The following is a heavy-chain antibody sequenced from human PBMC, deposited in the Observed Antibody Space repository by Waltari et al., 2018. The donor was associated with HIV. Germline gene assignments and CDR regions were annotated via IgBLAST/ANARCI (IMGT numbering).Heavy chain of an antibody. Sequence: VQSASEVRARGASVTLSCQISGDTFINYFISWFRPAPGQGLEWLGRINPDSGETTYSQTFQGRVTMTRDTSSASAYMELTRLTSADTAMYFCARGEDVSLTHLPPGFRLQFWGQGSLVSVSS. J-gene: IGHJ4*02. CDR1: GDTFINYF. D-gene: IGHD1-26*01. CDR2: INPDSGET. V-gene: IGHV1-2*06. CDR3: ARGEDVSLTHLPPGFRLQF.